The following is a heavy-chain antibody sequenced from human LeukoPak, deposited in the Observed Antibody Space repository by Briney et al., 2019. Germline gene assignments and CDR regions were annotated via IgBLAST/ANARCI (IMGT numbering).Heavy chain of an antibody. Sequence: SETLSLTCTVSGGSIISSSYYWAWIRPPPGKGLEWIGSIYYSGSTYYNPSLKSRVTISVDTSKNQFSLKLSSVTAADTAVYYCARLSLGYYDSSAYYYDLGAFDIWGQGTMVTVSS. CDR1: GGSIISSSYY. V-gene: IGHV4-39*01. D-gene: IGHD3-22*01. CDR2: IYYSGST. J-gene: IGHJ3*02. CDR3: ARLSLGYYDSSAYYYDLGAFDI.